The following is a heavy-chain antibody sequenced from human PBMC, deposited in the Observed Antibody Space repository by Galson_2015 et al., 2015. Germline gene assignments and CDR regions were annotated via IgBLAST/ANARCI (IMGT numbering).Heavy chain of an antibody. CDR2: IIPIFGTA. J-gene: IGHJ3*02. V-gene: IGHV1-69*13. CDR1: GYTFASYY. Sequence: SVKVSCKASGYTFASYYMHWVRQAPGQGLEWMGGIIPIFGTANYAQKFQGRVTITADESTSTAYMELSSLRSEDTAVYYCATAGLRYSGYDGYAFDIWGQGTMVTVSS. CDR3: ATAGLRYSGYDGYAFDI. D-gene: IGHD5-12*01.